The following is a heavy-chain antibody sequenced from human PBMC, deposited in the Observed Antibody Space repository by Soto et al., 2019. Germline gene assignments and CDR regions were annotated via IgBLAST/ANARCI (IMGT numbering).Heavy chain of an antibody. J-gene: IGHJ3*02. CDR3: ASEWLYDAFDI. D-gene: IGHD3-22*01. Sequence: EVQLVESGGGLVQPGGSLRLSCAASGFTVSSNYMSWVRQAPGKGLEWVSVIYSGGSTYYADSVKGRFTISRDNSKNTLYLQMNSLRAEDTAVYYCASEWLYDAFDIWGQGTMVTVSS. V-gene: IGHV3-66*01. CDR1: GFTVSSNY. CDR2: IYSGGST.